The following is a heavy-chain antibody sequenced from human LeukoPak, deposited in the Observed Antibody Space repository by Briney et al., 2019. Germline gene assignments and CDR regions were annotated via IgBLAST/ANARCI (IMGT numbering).Heavy chain of an antibody. CDR1: GLTFSSQW. D-gene: IGHD2-2*01. V-gene: IGHV3-7*01. J-gene: IGHJ4*02. CDR3: ARGRCSSTTRQVDY. Sequence: GGSLRLSCVASGLTFSSQWMTWVRQAPGKGLEWLANIGGDGRRKFYEDSVEGRFTISRDNAESSLYLQMNSLRAEDTSVYYCARGRCSSTTRQVDYWGQGTLVTVSS. CDR2: IGGDGRRK.